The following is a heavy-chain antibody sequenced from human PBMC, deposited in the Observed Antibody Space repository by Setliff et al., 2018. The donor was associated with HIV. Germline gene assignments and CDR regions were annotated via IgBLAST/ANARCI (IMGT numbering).Heavy chain of an antibody. D-gene: IGHD4-17*01. Sequence: ASETLSLTCSVSGASISSSPYYWAWIRQPPGKGLEWIATISYSGSTHYNLALKSRVTISVDTSENQFSLKMYSVTAADTAVYYCARHYGDYVFDSWGQGTLVTVSS. V-gene: IGHV4-39*01. CDR3: ARHYGDYVFDS. CDR2: ISYSGST. J-gene: IGHJ4*02. CDR1: GASISSSPYY.